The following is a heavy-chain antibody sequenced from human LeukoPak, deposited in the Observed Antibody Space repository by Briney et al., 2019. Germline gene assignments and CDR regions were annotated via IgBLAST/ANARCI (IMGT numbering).Heavy chain of an antibody. CDR3: ARVKSGEVGMDV. CDR2: IWFDGSNK. V-gene: IGHV3-33*01. Sequence: GGSPRLSCAASGFTFSSYGMHWVRQAPGKGLEWVAVIWFDGSNKYYADSVKGRFTISRDNSKNTLYLQMNSLRAEDTAVYYCARVKSGEVGMDVGGKGTTVTVSS. J-gene: IGHJ6*04. D-gene: IGHD2-15*01. CDR1: GFTFSSYG.